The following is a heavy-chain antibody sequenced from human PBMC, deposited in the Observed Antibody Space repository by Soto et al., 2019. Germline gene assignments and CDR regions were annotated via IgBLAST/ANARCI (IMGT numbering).Heavy chain of an antibody. V-gene: IGHV3-30-3*01. J-gene: IGHJ4*02. CDR1: GFTFSSHT. Sequence: GVFLRLSCVAAGFTFSSHTMRWVRQAPGKGLEWVTFIYPDGNGKYYTDSVKGRFTTSRDNSKNTMYLQMTSLRAEDTAVYYCAKGGRQWLVTSDFNYWGQGALVTVSS. CDR2: IYPDGNGK. CDR3: AKGGRQWLVTSDFNY. D-gene: IGHD6-19*01.